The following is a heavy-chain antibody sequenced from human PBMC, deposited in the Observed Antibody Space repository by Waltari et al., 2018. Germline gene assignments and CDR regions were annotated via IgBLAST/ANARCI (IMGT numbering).Heavy chain of an antibody. CDR1: GGSISSSGSY. CDR2: ISYIGIT. J-gene: IGHJ5*02. V-gene: IGHV4-39*01. Sequence: QLQLQESGPGLVKPSATLSLTCTVSGGSISSSGSYWGWIRQPPGKGLEWIGSISYIGITYYNTSLMSRVTISVDTSKNQFSLKLTSVIAAETAVFYCARFSKSANWIDPWGQGTLVTVSS. D-gene: IGHD3-3*02. CDR3: ARFSKSANWIDP.